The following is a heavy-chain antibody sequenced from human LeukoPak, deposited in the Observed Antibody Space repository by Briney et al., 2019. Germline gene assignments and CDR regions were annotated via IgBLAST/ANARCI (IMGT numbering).Heavy chain of an antibody. J-gene: IGHJ4*02. CDR1: GGSISSYY. CDR3: AHGGGRGFDY. Sequence: SETLSLTCTVSGGSISSYYWSWIRQPPGKGLEWIGYIYYSGSTNYKPSLKSRVTISVDTSKNQFSLKLSSVTAADTAVYYCAHGGGRGFDYWGQGTLVTVSS. CDR2: IYYSGST. D-gene: IGHD4-23*01. V-gene: IGHV4-59*01.